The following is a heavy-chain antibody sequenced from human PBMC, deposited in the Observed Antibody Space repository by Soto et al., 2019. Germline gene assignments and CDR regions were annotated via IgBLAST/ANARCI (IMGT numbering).Heavy chain of an antibody. Sequence: GGSLRLSCAASGFTFSSYAMSWVRQAPGKGLEWVSAISGSGGSTYYADSVKGRFTISRDNSKNTRYLQMNSLRAEDTAVYYCAKDLNIVVVVAATSFDIWGQGTMVTVSS. J-gene: IGHJ3*02. CDR1: GFTFSSYA. CDR2: ISGSGGST. CDR3: AKDLNIVVVVAATSFDI. V-gene: IGHV3-23*01. D-gene: IGHD2-15*01.